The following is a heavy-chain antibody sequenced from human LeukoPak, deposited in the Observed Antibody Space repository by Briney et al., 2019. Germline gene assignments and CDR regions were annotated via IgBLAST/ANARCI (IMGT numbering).Heavy chain of an antibody. V-gene: IGHV3-30-3*01. CDR3: ARAGGSWFPTIDY. J-gene: IGHJ4*02. D-gene: IGHD6-13*01. Sequence: GGSLRLSCSASGFTFSNFALHWVRQAPGMGLEWVAAISYDGSSKYYADSVKGRFIISRDNSKNTLYLQMNSLRAEDTAVYSCARAGGSWFPTIDYWGQGTLVTVSS. CDR2: ISYDGSSK. CDR1: GFTFSNFA.